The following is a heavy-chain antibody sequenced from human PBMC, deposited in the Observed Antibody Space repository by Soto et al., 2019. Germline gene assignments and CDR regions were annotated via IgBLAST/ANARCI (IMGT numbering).Heavy chain of an antibody. V-gene: IGHV1-3*01. CDR1: GYSFTGYN. Sequence: GASVKVSCKASGYSFTGYNIGWVRQAPGQSIEWMEWINAGNVNIKYSQKFQGRVTITRDTSASTAYMELSSLRSEDTAVYYCARDVAALDYWGQGTQVTVS. J-gene: IGHJ4*02. D-gene: IGHD6-13*01. CDR2: INAGNVNI. CDR3: ARDVAALDY.